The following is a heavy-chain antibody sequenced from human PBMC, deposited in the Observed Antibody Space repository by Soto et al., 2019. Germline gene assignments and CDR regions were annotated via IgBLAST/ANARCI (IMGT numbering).Heavy chain of an antibody. CDR3: ARAGRGTMVYAIYDAFDI. D-gene: IGHD2-8*01. CDR2: IIPIFGTA. V-gene: IGHV1-69*13. Sequence: VASVKVSCKASGGTFSSYAISWVRQAPGQGLEWMGGIIPIFGTANYAQKFQGRVTITADESTSTAYMELSSLRSEDTAVYYCARAGRGTMVYAIYDAFDIWGQGTMVTVS. J-gene: IGHJ3*02. CDR1: GGTFSSYA.